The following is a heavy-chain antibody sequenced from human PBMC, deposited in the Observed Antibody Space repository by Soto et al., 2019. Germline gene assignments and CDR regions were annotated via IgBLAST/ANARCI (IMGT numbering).Heavy chain of an antibody. CDR2: INTDGSIT. V-gene: IGHV3-74*01. Sequence: GGSLRLSCAASGLIFSNYKMHWVRQAPGKGLVWVSRINTDGSITDYADSEKGRFTVSRDNPKNTLYLQMNSLRAEDTVVYYCARDTDGLHYWGQGTLVTVSS. D-gene: IGHD4-17*01. J-gene: IGHJ4*02. CDR1: GLIFSNYK. CDR3: ARDTDGLHY.